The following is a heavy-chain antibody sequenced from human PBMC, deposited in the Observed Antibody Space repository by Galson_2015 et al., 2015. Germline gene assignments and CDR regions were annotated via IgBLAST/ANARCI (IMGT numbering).Heavy chain of an antibody. V-gene: IGHV3-23*01. Sequence: SLRLSCAASGFTFSSYAMSWVRQAPGKGLEWVSGISGTGGSTYNADSVKGRFTISRDNSKNTLSLQMNSLGAEDTAVYYCAKSLDIPAAAGSRGYCFDYWGQGTLITVSS. D-gene: IGHD6-13*01. CDR2: ISGTGGST. CDR3: AKSLDIPAAAGSRGYCFDY. CDR1: GFTFSSYA. J-gene: IGHJ4*02.